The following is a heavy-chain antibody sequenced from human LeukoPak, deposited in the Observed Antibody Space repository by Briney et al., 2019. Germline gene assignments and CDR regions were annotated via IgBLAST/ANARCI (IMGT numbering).Heavy chain of an antibody. CDR2: MYYSGST. V-gene: IGHV4-59*01. CDR3: ARGVAGYGPYDY. J-gene: IGHJ4*02. Sequence: PSETLSLTCTVSGDSISTYYWSWVRQPPGKGLEWIGYMYYSGSTNYNPSLKSRVTISLDTPKNQFSLRLNSVTAADTAVYYCARGVAGYGPYDYWGQGTLVTVSS. CDR1: GDSISTYY. D-gene: IGHD5-12*01.